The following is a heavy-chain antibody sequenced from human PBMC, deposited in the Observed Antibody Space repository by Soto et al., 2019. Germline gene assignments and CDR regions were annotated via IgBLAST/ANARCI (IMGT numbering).Heavy chain of an antibody. V-gene: IGHV1-18*04. CDR2: ISAYNGNT. D-gene: IGHD2-2*01. CDR3: ARVPLIVVVPADYFDY. CDR1: CYTFTSYG. J-gene: IGHJ4*02. Sequence: ASVKVSCKASCYTFTSYGISWVRQAPGQGLEWMGWISAYNGNTNYAQKLQGRVTMTTDTSTSTAYMELRSLRSDDTAVYYCARVPLIVVVPADYFDYWGQGTLVTVSS.